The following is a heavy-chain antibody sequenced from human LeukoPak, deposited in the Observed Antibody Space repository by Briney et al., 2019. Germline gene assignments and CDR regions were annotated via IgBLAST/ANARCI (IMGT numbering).Heavy chain of an antibody. CDR2: IYYSGST. V-gene: IGHV4-59*12. CDR1: GGSISSYY. D-gene: IGHD6-13*01. Sequence: SETLSLTCTVSGGSISSYYWSWIRQPPGKGLEWIGYIYYSGSTNYNPSLKSRVTISVDTSKNQFSLKLSSVTAADTAVYYCARAKQWYSSSWYGPWGQGTLVTVSS. CDR3: ARAKQWYSSSWYGP. J-gene: IGHJ5*02.